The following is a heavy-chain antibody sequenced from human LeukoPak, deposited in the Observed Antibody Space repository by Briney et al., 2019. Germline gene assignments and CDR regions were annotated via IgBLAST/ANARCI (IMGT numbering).Heavy chain of an antibody. J-gene: IGHJ4*02. D-gene: IGHD1-26*01. CDR3: ARVLRYSGSYADC. CDR2: IIPIFGTA. CDR1: GGTFSSYA. V-gene: IGHV1-69*06. Sequence: SVKVSCKASGGTFSSYAISWVRQAPGQGLEWMGGIIPIFGTANYAQKFQGRVTITADKSTSTAYMELSSLRSEDTAVYYCARVLRYSGSYADCWGQGTLVTVSS.